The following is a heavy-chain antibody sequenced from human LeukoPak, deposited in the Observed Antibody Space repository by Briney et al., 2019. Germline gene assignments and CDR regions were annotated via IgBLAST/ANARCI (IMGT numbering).Heavy chain of an antibody. CDR1: GGSFSGYY. CDR3: ARHRYSGYVDFDY. CDR2: LYYSGST. J-gene: IGHJ4*02. Sequence: PAETLSLTCTVSGGSFSGYYWSWIRQPPGEGLEWVGSLYYSGSTSYNPSLKGRVTTSLDTSKNQFSLKLSSVTAADTAVYYCARHRYSGYVDFDYWGQGTLVTVSS. V-gene: IGHV4-59*08. D-gene: IGHD5-12*01.